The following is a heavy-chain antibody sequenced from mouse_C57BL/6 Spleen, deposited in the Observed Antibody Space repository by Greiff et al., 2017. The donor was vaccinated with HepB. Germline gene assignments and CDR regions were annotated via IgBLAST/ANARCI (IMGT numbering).Heavy chain of an antibody. CDR1: GYAFSSSW. CDR3: ARSFNWDTEVYAMDY. D-gene: IGHD4-1*01. J-gene: IGHJ4*01. Sequence: QVQLKQSGPELVKPGASVKISCKASGYAFSSSWMNWVKQRPGKGLEWIGRIYPGDGDTNYNGKFKGKATLTADKSSSTAYMQLSSLTSEDSAVYFCARSFNWDTEVYAMDYWGQGTSVTVSS. V-gene: IGHV1-82*01. CDR2: IYPGDGDT.